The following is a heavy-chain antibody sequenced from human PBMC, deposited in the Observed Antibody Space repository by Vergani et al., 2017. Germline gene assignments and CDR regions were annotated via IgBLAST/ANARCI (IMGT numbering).Heavy chain of an antibody. Sequence: QVQLVQSGAEVKKPGASVKLSCKASGHSFTTYDINWVRQALGHGLEWVGWINPNSGNTGYARRFEGRVTITRDTAISTAYMELSGLYSDDTAVYYCTRGLPRTLTTETYYFDDWGQGTLVSVSP. D-gene: IGHD1-14*01. CDR3: TRGLPRTLTTETYYFDD. J-gene: IGHJ4*02. CDR2: INPNSGNT. CDR1: GHSFTTYD. V-gene: IGHV1-8*03.